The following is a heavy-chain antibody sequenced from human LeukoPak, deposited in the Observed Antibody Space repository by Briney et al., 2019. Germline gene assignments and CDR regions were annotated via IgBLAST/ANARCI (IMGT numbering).Heavy chain of an antibody. V-gene: IGHV3-30-3*01. CDR3: ARDPELWFGELYPGYYFDS. Sequence: GGSLRLCCAASEFTFSSYTMHWVRQAPGKGLEWVSVISYDGSNKYYADSVKGRFTISRDNSKNTLYLQMNSLRPEDTAVYYCARDPELWFGELYPGYYFDSWGQGTLVTVSS. CDR1: EFTFSSYT. CDR2: ISYDGSNK. J-gene: IGHJ4*02. D-gene: IGHD3-10*01.